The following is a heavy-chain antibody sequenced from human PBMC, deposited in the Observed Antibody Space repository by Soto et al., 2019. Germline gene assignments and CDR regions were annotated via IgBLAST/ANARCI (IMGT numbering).Heavy chain of an antibody. V-gene: IGHV3-48*01. Sequence: GGSLRLSCAASGFTFSSYSMNWVRQAPGKGLEWVSYISSSSSTIYYADSVKGRFTISRDNAKNSLYLQMYSLRAEDTAVYYCARTLQYYDILTGYSRWPYYGMDVWGQGTTVTVSS. CDR3: ARTLQYYDILTGYSRWPYYGMDV. D-gene: IGHD3-9*01. CDR1: GFTFSSYS. CDR2: ISSSSSTI. J-gene: IGHJ6*02.